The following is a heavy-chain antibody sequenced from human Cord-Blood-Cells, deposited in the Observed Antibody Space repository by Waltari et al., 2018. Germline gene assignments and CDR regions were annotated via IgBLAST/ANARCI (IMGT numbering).Heavy chain of an antibody. CDR2: INHSGST. D-gene: IGHD3-3*01. V-gene: IGHV4-34*01. CDR3: ARDLGTDYDFWSGVEGGFDY. Sequence: QVQLQQWGAGLLKPSETLSLTCAVHGGSFSGYYWSWIRQPSGKGLEWIGEINHSGSTNYNPSLKSRVTISVDTSKNQFSLKLSSVTAADTAVYYCARDLGTDYDFWSGVEGGFDYWGQGTLVTVSS. CDR1: GGSFSGYY. J-gene: IGHJ4*02.